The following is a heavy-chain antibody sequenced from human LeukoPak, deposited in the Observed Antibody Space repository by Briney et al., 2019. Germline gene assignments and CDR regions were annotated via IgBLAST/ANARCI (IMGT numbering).Heavy chain of an antibody. V-gene: IGHV4-39*01. D-gene: IGHD5-18*01. Sequence: PGGSLRLSCAASGFTFSSYAMSWVRQPPGKGLEWIGIVYYSKNTYYNPSLKSRVTISADTTKNQFSLTLGSVSATDTSVNYCASPRGFSYGYFDNWGQGTLVTLSS. J-gene: IGHJ4*02. CDR3: ASPRGFSYGYFDN. CDR1: GFTFSSYA. CDR2: VYYSKNT.